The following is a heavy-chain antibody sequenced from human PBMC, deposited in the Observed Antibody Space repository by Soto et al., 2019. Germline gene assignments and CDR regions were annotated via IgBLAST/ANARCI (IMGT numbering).Heavy chain of an antibody. D-gene: IGHD6-6*01. V-gene: IGHV3-23*01. CDR2: ISGSATGT. CDR3: AKGYQAVRPYFFDY. CDR1: GFTFSSCA. J-gene: IGHJ4*02. Sequence: EVQLLESGGGLVQPGGSLRLSCAASGFTFSSCAMSWVRQAPGKGLEWVSAISGSATGTYYADSVEGRFTISRDNSRNTLYLQMNSLRAEDTAVYYCAKGYQAVRPYFFDYWGQGTLVTVSS.